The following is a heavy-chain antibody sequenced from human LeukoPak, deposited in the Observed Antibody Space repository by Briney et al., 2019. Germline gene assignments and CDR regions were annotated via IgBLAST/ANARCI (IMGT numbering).Heavy chain of an antibody. Sequence: GGSLRLSCVASRFTFSSYWMTWVREAPWKGLEWLANIKEDGSIQYYLDSVRGRFTISRDNAKTSVYLQLNSLRADDTAVYYCARDVWTGVAVSDYWGQGTLVTVSS. CDR2: IKEDGSIQ. CDR3: ARDVWTGVAVSDY. V-gene: IGHV3-7*01. J-gene: IGHJ4*02. D-gene: IGHD6-19*01. CDR1: RFTFSSYW.